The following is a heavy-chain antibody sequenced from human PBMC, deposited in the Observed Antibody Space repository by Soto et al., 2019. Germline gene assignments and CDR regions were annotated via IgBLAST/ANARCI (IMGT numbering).Heavy chain of an antibody. V-gene: IGHV4-34*01. J-gene: IGHJ5*02. CDR1: GGFLSEAY. CDR3: VRIRYQLPSSLLWLDP. D-gene: IGHD1-26*01. Sequence: PSETLSLTCAVYGGFLSEAYWTWIRQPPGKGLEWIGEINHVGGTNYNPSLKSRVTMSVDTSQNQLSLRLISVTAADTAMYFCVRIRYQLPSSLLWLDPWGQGTPVTVSS. CDR2: INHVGGT.